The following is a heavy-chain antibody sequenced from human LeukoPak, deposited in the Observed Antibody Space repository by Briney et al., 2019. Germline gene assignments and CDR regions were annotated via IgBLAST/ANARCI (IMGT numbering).Heavy chain of an antibody. CDR1: GYTFTSYY. Sequence: ASVKVSCTASGYTFTSYYTHWVRQAPGQGLEWMGIINPSGGSTSYAQKFQGRVTMTRDTSTSTVYMELSSLRSEDTAVYYCARDLVYYDFWSGYYGVPNDAFDIWGQGTMVTVSS. J-gene: IGHJ3*02. CDR2: INPSGGST. D-gene: IGHD3-3*01. V-gene: IGHV1-46*01. CDR3: ARDLVYYDFWSGYYGVPNDAFDI.